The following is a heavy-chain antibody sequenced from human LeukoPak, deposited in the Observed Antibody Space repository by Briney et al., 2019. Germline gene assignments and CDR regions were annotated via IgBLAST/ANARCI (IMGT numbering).Heavy chain of an antibody. D-gene: IGHD6-19*01. CDR3: TRAPYSSGWYTADF. CDR2: ISMSSTYI. J-gene: IGHJ4*02. Sequence: GGSLRLSCAASGFTFSSNAMNWVRQAPGKGLEWVSSISMSSTYIYYADSVKGRFTISRDNAKNSLYLQMDSLRDEDTAVYYCTRAPYSSGWYTADFWGQGTLVTVSS. V-gene: IGHV3-21*01. CDR1: GFTFSSNA.